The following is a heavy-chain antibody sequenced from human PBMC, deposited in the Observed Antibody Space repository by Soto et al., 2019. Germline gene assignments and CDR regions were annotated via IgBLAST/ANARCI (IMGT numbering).Heavy chain of an antibody. CDR2: IYHSGST. V-gene: IGHV4-30-2*01. CDR3: ARAITKESNTYYDFWSGYPYYYYYGMDV. CDR1: GGSISSGGYS. J-gene: IGHJ6*02. D-gene: IGHD3-3*01. Sequence: SETLSLTCADSGGSISSGGYSWSWIRQTPGKGLEWIGYIYHSGSTYYNPSLKSRVTISVDRSKNQFSLKLSSVTAADTAVYYCARAITKESNTYYDFWSGYPYYYYYGMDVWGQGTTVTVSS.